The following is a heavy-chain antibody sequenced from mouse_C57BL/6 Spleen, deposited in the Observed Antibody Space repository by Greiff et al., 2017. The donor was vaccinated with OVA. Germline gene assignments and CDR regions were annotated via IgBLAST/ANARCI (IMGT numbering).Heavy chain of an antibody. CDR2: INPNNGGT. CDR1: GYTFTDYY. V-gene: IGHV1-26*01. CDR3: ASGRDYYAMDY. J-gene: IGHJ4*01. Sequence: VQLQQSGPELVKPGASVKISCKASGYTFTDYYMNWVKQSHGKSLEWIGDINPNNGGTSYNQKFKGKATLTVDNSSSTAYMELRSLTSEDSAVYYCASGRDYYAMDYWGQGTSVTVSS. D-gene: IGHD6-1*01.